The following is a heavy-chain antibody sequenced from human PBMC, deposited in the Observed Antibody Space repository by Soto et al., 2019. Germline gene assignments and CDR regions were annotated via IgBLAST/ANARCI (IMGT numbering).Heavy chain of an antibody. CDR3: ARVREDGDDYGMDV. CDR2: ISSSSSYI. Sequence: GGSLRLSCAASGFTFSSYSMNWVRQAPGKGLEWVSSISSSSSYIYYADSVKGRFTISRDNAKNSLYLQMNSLRAEDTAVYYYARVREDGDDYGMDVWGQGTTVTVSS. CDR1: GFTFSSYS. J-gene: IGHJ6*02. D-gene: IGHD4-17*01. V-gene: IGHV3-21*01.